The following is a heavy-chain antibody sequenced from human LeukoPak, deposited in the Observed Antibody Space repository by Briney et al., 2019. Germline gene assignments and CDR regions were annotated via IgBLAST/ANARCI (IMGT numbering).Heavy chain of an antibody. D-gene: IGHD2-8*02. CDR2: IYSSGST. Sequence: SETLSLTCTVSGGSISNFYWSWIRQPAGKTLEWIGRIYSSGSTNYNPSLKSRVTMSLDTSKNQFSLKLSSVTAADTAVYYCARRGAGGRSFDIWGQGTMVTVSS. V-gene: IGHV4-4*07. CDR3: ARRGAGGRSFDI. J-gene: IGHJ3*02. CDR1: GGSISNFY.